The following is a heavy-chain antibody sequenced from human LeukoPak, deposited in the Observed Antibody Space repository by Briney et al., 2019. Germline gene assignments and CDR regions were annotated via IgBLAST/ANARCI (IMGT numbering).Heavy chain of an antibody. Sequence: PGGSLRLSCAASGFTFSSYGMHWVRQAPGKGLEWVAVISYDGSNKYYADSVKGRFTISRDNSKNTLYLQMNSLRAEDTAVYYCAKDLDYYDVLGKIGYWGQGTLVTVSS. CDR1: GFTFSSYG. CDR2: ISYDGSNK. J-gene: IGHJ4*02. D-gene: IGHD3-22*01. CDR3: AKDLDYYDVLGKIGY. V-gene: IGHV3-30*18.